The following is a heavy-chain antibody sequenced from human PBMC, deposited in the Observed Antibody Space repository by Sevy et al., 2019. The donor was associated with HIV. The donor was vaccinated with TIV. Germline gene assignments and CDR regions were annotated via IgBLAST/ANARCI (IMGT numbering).Heavy chain of an antibody. D-gene: IGHD3-22*01. Sequence: GGSLRLSCAASGFDFSTYDMHWVRQAPGKGLEWVAFISFDGSDKLYGDSVKGRFTISRDNSKNTLYVQMNTLRDEDTAVYYCAKRERSYYDSSGNYDAFDVWGQGTLVTVSS. CDR2: ISFDGSDK. CDR1: GFDFSTYD. V-gene: IGHV3-33*03. J-gene: IGHJ3*01. CDR3: AKRERSYYDSSGNYDAFDV.